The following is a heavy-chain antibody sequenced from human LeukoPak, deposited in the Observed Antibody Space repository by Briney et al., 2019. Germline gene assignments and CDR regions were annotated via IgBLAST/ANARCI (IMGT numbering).Heavy chain of an antibody. J-gene: IGHJ4*02. V-gene: IGHV4-30-2*01. CDR1: GGSTSSGGYS. CDR2: IYHSGST. D-gene: IGHD5-18*01. Sequence: SQTLSLTCAVSGGSTSSGGYSWSWIRQPPGKGLEWIGYIYHSGSTYYNPSLKSRVTISVDRSKDQFSLKLSSVTAADTAVYYCAREVDTAMGPYFDYWGQGTLVTVSS. CDR3: AREVDTAMGPYFDY.